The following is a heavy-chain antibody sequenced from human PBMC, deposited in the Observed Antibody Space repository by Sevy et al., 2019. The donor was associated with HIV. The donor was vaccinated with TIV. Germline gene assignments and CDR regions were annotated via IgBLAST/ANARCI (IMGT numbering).Heavy chain of an antibody. CDR3: AKDLAGPGRRYFDY. J-gene: IGHJ4*02. CDR2: IRYDGSDK. Sequence: GGSLRLSCAASGFIFSNYGMHWVRQVPGKGLEWVTFIRYDGSDKYYAASVKGRLTISRDDSKNTLYLQMDSLRAEDTAIYYCAKDLAGPGRRYFDYWGQGTLVTVSS. CDR1: GFIFSNYG. D-gene: IGHD6-13*01. V-gene: IGHV3-30*02.